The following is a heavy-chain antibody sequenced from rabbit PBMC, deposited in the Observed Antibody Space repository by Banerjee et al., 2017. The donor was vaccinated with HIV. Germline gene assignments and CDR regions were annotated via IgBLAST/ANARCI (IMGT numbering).Heavy chain of an antibody. CDR3: ARADTAGADHGYAYFTL. CDR2: IYTADGNT. CDR1: GFSFSSSYY. Sequence: QSLEESGGDLVKPGASLTLTCTASGFSFSSSYYMCWVRQAPGKGLEWIGCIYTADGNTYYASWAKGRFTISKTSSTVDLQMTSLTAADTATYFCARADTAGADHGYAYFTLWGPGTLVTVS. J-gene: IGHJ4*01. V-gene: IGHV1S40*01. D-gene: IGHD6-1*01.